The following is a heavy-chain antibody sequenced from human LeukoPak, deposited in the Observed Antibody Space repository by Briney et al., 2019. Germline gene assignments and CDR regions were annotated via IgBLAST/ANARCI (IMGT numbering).Heavy chain of an antibody. CDR1: GFIFSSYA. CDR3: AKDRDSGSYRINYFDY. V-gene: IGHV3-23*01. D-gene: IGHD1-26*01. J-gene: IGHJ4*02. Sequence: GGSLRLSCAASGFIFSSYAMTWVRQAPGKGLEWVSAISGSGGSTYYADSVKGRFTISRDNSKNTLYLQMNSLRAEDTAVYYCAKDRDSGSYRINYFDYWGQGTLVTVSS. CDR2: ISGSGGST.